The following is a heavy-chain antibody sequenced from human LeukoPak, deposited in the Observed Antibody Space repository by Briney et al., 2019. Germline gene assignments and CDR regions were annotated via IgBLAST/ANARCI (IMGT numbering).Heavy chain of an antibody. V-gene: IGHV3-23*01. CDR1: GFTFRIYA. CDR3: AKEAPIRSYCFDY. Sequence: PGGSLRLSCAASGFTFRIYAMNWVRQAPGKGLEWVSTISGGGETTYYADSVKGRFTISRDNSKNRLYLQLNRLRAEDTAVYYCAKEAPIRSYCFDYWGQGTLVTVSS. J-gene: IGHJ4*02. D-gene: IGHD4-17*01. CDR2: ISGGGETT.